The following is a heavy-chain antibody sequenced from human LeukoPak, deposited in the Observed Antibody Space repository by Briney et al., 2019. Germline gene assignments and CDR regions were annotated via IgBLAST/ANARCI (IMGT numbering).Heavy chain of an antibody. Sequence: PGGSLTLSCAASGFTFNNYYMSWIRQAPGKGLEWISYISSSGSTINYSETVKGRFTISRDNARNSLYLQMNSLRAEDTAFYYCARVPGYSYGNRCFDLWGRGTLVTVSS. CDR3: ARVPGYSYGNRCFDL. D-gene: IGHD5-18*01. J-gene: IGHJ2*01. V-gene: IGHV3-11*04. CDR1: GFTFNNYY. CDR2: ISSSGSTI.